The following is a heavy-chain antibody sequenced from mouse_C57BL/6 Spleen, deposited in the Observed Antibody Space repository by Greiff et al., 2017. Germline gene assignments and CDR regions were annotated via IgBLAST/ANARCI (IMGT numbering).Heavy chain of an antibody. J-gene: IGHJ3*01. D-gene: IGHD2-5*01. CDR3: TREGIVTRGAY. V-gene: IGHV5-9-1*02. CDR1: GFTFSSYA. CDR2: ISSGGDYI. Sequence: EVKVVESGEGLVKPGGSLKLSCAASGFTFSSYAMSWVRQTPEKRLEWVAYISSGGDYIYYADTVKGRFTISRDNARNTLYLQMSSLKSEDTAMYYCTREGIVTRGAYWGQGTLVTVSA.